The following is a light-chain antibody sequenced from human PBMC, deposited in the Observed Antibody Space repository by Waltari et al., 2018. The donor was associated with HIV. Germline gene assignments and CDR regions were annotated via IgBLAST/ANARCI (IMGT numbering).Light chain of an antibody. CDR3: TSYTSRNTYV. V-gene: IGLV2-14*01. J-gene: IGLJ1*01. CDR1: TSDVGAYNY. CDR2: EVS. Sequence: QSALTQPASVSGSPGQSVTISCAGSTSDVGAYNYVSWFQQHPGKAPKLMIFEVSGRPSGVSGRFSGSKAGNTASLTISGLRPEDEADYYCTSYTSRNTYVFGSGTKISVL.